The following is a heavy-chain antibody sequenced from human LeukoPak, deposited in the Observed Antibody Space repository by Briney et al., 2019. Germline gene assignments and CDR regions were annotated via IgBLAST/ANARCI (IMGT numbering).Heavy chain of an antibody. CDR1: GGTFSSYA. D-gene: IGHD3-22*01. V-gene: IGHV1-69*13. CDR2: IIPIFGTA. Sequence: SVKVSCKASGGTFSSYAISWVRQAPGQGLEWMGGIIPIFGTANYAQKFQGRVTITAAESTSTAYMELSSLRSEDTAVYYCARDPEPGNYDSSGYYYSWGQGTLVTVSS. J-gene: IGHJ5*02. CDR3: ARDPEPGNYDSSGYYYS.